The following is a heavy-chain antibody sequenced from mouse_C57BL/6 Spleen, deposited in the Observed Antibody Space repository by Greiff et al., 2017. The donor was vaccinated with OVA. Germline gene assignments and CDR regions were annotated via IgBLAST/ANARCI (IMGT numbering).Heavy chain of an antibody. CDR1: GFNIKDYY. CDR2: IDPEDGDT. J-gene: IGHJ4*01. V-gene: IGHV14-1*01. D-gene: IGHD1-1*01. CDR3: TTRYYGSSYEAMDY. Sequence: VQLQQSGAELVRPGASVKLSCTASGFNIKDYYMHWVKQRPEQGLEWIGRIDPEDGDTEYAPKFQGKATMTADKSSNTAYLQLSSLTSEDTAVYYCTTRYYGSSYEAMDYRGQGTSVTVSS.